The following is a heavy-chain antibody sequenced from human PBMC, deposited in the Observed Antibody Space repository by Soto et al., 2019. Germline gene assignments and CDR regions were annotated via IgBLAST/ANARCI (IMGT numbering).Heavy chain of an antibody. CDR3: ARVSGGSYYIDY. Sequence: GGSLRLSCAASGFTFSSYSMNWVRQAPGKGLEWVSSISSSSYIYYADSVKGRFTISRDNAKNSLYLQMNSLRAEDTAVDYCARVSGGSYYIDYWGQGTLVTVSS. J-gene: IGHJ4*02. CDR2: ISSSSYI. V-gene: IGHV3-21*01. CDR1: GFTFSSYS. D-gene: IGHD1-26*01.